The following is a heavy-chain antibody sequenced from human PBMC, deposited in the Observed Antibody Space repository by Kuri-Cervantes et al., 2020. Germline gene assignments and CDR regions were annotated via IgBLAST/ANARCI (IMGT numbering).Heavy chain of an antibody. Sequence: GSLRLSCTVSGGSISSYYWSWIRQPPGKGLECIGCIYYSGTTKYNPSLKSRVTISVDTSKNHFSLKLSSVTAADTAVYYCARDRGLSWFDPWGQGTLVTVSS. D-gene: IGHD2-8*01. CDR3: ARDRGLSWFDP. CDR1: GGSISSYY. V-gene: IGHV4-59*01. J-gene: IGHJ5*02. CDR2: IYYSGTT.